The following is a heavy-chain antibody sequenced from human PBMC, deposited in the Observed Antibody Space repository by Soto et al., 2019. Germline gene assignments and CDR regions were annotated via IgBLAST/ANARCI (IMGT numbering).Heavy chain of an antibody. D-gene: IGHD6-25*01. CDR1: GFTFSSYA. CDR3: ARDAQGGYDYYYYGMDV. CDR2: ISYDGSNK. J-gene: IGHJ6*02. V-gene: IGHV3-30-3*01. Sequence: GGSLRLSCAASGFTFSSYAMHWVRQAPGKGLEWVAVISYDGSNKYYADSVKGRFTISRDNSKDTLYLQMNSLRAEDTAVYYCARDAQGGYDYYYYGMDVWGQGTTVTVSS.